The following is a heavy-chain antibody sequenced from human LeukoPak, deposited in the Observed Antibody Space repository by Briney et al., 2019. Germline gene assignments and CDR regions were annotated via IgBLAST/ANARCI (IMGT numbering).Heavy chain of an antibody. CDR2: INHSGST. J-gene: IGHJ4*02. Sequence: SETLSLTCAVYGGSFSGYFWMWIRQPPGKGLEWIGEINHSGSTNYTPSLKSRVTISLDTSKNQFSLKLSSVTAADTAVYYCARWGGMVTSGFDYWGQGTLVTVSS. CDR1: GGSFSGYF. CDR3: ARWGGMVTSGFDY. V-gene: IGHV4-34*01. D-gene: IGHD5-18*01.